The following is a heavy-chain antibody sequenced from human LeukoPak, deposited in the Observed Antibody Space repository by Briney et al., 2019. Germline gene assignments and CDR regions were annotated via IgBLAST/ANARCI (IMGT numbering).Heavy chain of an antibody. CDR1: GGSISSYY. CDR2: IYYSGST. J-gene: IGHJ6*03. D-gene: IGHD1-1*01. CDR3: AGTYRYNYYYYMDV. V-gene: IGHV4-59*01. Sequence: SETLSLTCTVSGGSISSYYWSWIRQPPGKGLEWIGYIYYSGSTNYKPSLKSRVTISVDTSKNQFSLKLSSVTAADTAVYYCAGTYRYNYYYYMDVWGKGTTVTVSS.